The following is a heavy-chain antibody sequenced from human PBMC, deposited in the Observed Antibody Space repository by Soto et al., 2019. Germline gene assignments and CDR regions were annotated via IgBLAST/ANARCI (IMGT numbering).Heavy chain of an antibody. CDR1: VFTFSSYA. D-gene: IGHD2-2*01. CDR3: ARDMRRYCSSTSCLYGMDV. CDR2: ISYDGSNK. V-gene: IGHV3-30-3*01. Sequence: WWSLRLSCSASVFTFSSYAMHWFRQAPGKGLEWVAVISYDGSNKYYADSVKGRFTISRDNSKNTLYLQMNSLRAEDTAVYYCARDMRRYCSSTSCLYGMDVWGQGTTVTVSS. J-gene: IGHJ6*02.